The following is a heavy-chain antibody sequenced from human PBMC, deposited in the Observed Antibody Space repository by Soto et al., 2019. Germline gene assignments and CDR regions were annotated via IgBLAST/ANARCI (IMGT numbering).Heavy chain of an antibody. V-gene: IGHV4-59*01. CDR1: GGSISSYY. CDR2: IYYSGST. J-gene: IGHJ4*02. Sequence: PSETLSFTCTVSGGSISSYYWSWIRQPPGKGLEWIGYIYYSGSTNYNPSLKSRVTISVDTSKNQFSLKLSSVTAADTAVYYCARHYYYDSRAFDYWGQGTLVTVSS. CDR3: ARHYYYDSRAFDY. D-gene: IGHD3-22*01.